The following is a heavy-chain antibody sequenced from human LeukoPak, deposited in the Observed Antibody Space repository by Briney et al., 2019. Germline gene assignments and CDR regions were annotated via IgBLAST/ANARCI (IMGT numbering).Heavy chain of an antibody. V-gene: IGHV4-59*01. CDR2: IYYSGST. CDR3: ASHKGF. CDR1: GGSISNNY. Sequence: LETLSLTCTVSGGSISNNYWSWFRQPPGKGLEWIGYIYYSGSTNYNPSLKSRVTISVDTSKSQFSLKLSSATAADTAVYYCASHKGFWGQGTLVTVSS. J-gene: IGHJ4*02.